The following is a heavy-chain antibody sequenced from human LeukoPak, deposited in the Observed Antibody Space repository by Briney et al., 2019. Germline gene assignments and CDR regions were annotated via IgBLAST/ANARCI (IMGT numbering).Heavy chain of an antibody. CDR3: AKDRTYSSRDGYNSYWHFDL. CDR2: ISGSGGST. V-gene: IGHV3-23*01. CDR1: GFTFRSYA. D-gene: IGHD5-24*01. Sequence: GGSLRLSCEASGFTFRSYAMSWVRQAPGKGLEWVSAISGSGGSTYYADSVKGRFTISRDNSKNTLYLQMNSLRAEDTAVYYCAKDRTYSSRDGYNSYWHFDLWGRGTLVTVSS. J-gene: IGHJ2*01.